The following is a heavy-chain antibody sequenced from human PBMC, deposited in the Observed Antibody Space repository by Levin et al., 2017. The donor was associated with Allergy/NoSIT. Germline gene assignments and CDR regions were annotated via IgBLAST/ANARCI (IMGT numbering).Heavy chain of an antibody. Sequence: KLGESLKISCKASGYTLSSYGISWVRQAPGQGLEWMGWISAYNGKTNYAQKFHARITLTTDTSTSTAYMELRSLRSDDTAVYFCARYSYDSSGYSPYDYDGMDVWGQGTTVTVSS. J-gene: IGHJ6*02. CDR3: ARYSYDSSGYSPYDYDGMDV. V-gene: IGHV1-18*04. CDR2: ISAYNGKT. CDR1: GYTLSSYG. D-gene: IGHD3-22*01.